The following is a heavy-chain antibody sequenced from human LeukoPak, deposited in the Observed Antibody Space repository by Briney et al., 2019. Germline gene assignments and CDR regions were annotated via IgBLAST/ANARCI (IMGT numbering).Heavy chain of an antibody. CDR1: GYTFTSYG. V-gene: IGHV1-18*01. D-gene: IGHD1-26*01. J-gene: IGHJ4*02. CDR2: ISAYNGNT. Sequence: ASVKVSCKASGYTFTSYGISWVRQAPGQGLEWMGWISAYNGNTNYVQKLQGRVTMTTDTSTSTAYMELRSLRSDDTAVYYCARTRWELPPPTFDYWGQGTLVTVSS. CDR3: ARTRWELPPPTFDY.